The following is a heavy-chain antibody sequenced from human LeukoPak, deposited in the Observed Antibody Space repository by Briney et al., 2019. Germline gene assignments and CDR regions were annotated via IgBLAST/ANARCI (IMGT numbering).Heavy chain of an antibody. V-gene: IGHV4-31*03. J-gene: IGHJ5*02. CDR2: IYYSGST. D-gene: IGHD5-18*01. Sequence: SETLSLTCSVSGATITSGSSYWSWIRQHPGKGLEWIGYIYYSGSTYYNPSLKSRVTISVDTSKNQFSLKLSSVTAADTAVYYCARNQYSYEVWFDPWGQGTLVTVSS. CDR3: ARNQYSYEVWFDP. CDR1: GATITSGSSY.